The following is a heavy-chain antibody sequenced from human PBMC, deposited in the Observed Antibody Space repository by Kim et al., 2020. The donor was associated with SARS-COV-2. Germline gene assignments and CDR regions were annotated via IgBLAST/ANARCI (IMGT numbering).Heavy chain of an antibody. V-gene: IGHV3-48*03. J-gene: IGHJ6*02. CDR3: ARALPGTLYYDFWSGSRYYYYGMDV. CDR2: ISSSGSTI. CDR1: GFTFSSYE. Sequence: GSLRLSCAASGFTFSSYEMNWVRQAPGKGLEWVSYISSSGSTIYYADSVKGRFTISRDNAKNSLYLQMNSLRAEDTAVYYCARALPGTLYYDFWSGSRYYYYGMDVWGQGTTVTVSS. D-gene: IGHD3-3*01.